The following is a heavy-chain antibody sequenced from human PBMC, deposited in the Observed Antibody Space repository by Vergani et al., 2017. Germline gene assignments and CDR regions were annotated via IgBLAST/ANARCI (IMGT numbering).Heavy chain of an antibody. CDR3: ARGPRYCSSTSCFIDY. Sequence: QVQLVQSGAEVKKPGASVKVSCKASGGTFSSYAISWVRQAPGQGLEWMGWMNPNSGNTGYAQKFQGRVTMTRNTSISTAYMELSSLRSEDTAVYYCARGPRYCSSTSCFIDYWGQGTLVTVSS. CDR2: MNPNSGNT. CDR1: GGTFSSYA. J-gene: IGHJ4*02. D-gene: IGHD2-2*01. V-gene: IGHV1-8*02.